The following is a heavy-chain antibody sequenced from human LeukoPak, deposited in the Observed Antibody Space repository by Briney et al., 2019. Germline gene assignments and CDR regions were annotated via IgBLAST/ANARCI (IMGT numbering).Heavy chain of an antibody. D-gene: IGHD3-10*01. CDR3: ARHGDLYYYYYMHV. CDR1: GGSISSYY. CDR2: IYYSGST. Sequence: PSETLSLTCTVSGGSISSYYWSWVRQPPGKGLEWIGYIYYSGSTNYNPSLKSRVTISVDTSKNQFSLKLRSVTAADTAVYYCARHGDLYYYYYMHVWGKGTTVTVSS. J-gene: IGHJ6*03. V-gene: IGHV4-59*01.